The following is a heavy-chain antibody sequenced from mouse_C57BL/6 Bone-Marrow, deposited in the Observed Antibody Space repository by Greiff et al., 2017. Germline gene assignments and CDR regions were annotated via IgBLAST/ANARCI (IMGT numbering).Heavy chain of an antibody. D-gene: IGHD3-2*02. CDR3: ARWGRQLRLPLGDY. CDR1: GYTFTSYG. CDR2: IYPRSGNT. Sequence: VQLQQSGAELARPGASVKLSCKASGYTFTSYGISWVKQRTGQGLEWIGEIYPRSGNTYYNEKFKGKAPRTADKSSSTAYMELRSLTSEDSAVYFCARWGRQLRLPLGDYWGQGTTLTVSS. V-gene: IGHV1-81*01. J-gene: IGHJ2*01.